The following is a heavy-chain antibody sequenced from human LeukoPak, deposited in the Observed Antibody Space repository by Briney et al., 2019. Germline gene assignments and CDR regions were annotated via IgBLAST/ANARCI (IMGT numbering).Heavy chain of an antibody. D-gene: IGHD1-14*01. CDR1: GGSISSSSYY. CDR3: ARASEDYYYYYMDV. J-gene: IGHJ6*03. V-gene: IGHV4-39*07. CDR2: IYYSGST. Sequence: PSETLSLTCTVSGGSISSSSYYWGWIRQPPGKGLEWIGNIYYSGSTYYNPALKSRVTISLDTSRNQFSLKLSSVTAADTAVYYCARASEDYYYYYMDVWGKGTTVTISS.